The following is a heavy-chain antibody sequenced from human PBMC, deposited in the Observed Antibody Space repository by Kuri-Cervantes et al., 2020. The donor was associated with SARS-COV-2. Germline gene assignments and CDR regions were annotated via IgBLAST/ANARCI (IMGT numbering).Heavy chain of an antibody. V-gene: IGHV3-11*06. J-gene: IGHJ5*02. CDR2: ISSSSSYI. CDR3: ARESYCGGRTCLLNTFDP. CDR1: GFTFSDYY. D-gene: IGHD2-15*01. Sequence: GGSLRLSCAASGFTFSDYYMSWIRQAPGKGLEWVSSISSSSSYIYYADSVKGRFTISGDNAKNSLYLQMNSLRAEDTAVYYCARESYCGGRTCLLNTFDPWGQGTLVTVSS.